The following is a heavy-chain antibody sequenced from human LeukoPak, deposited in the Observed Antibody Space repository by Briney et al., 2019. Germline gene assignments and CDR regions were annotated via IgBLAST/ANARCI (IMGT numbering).Heavy chain of an antibody. CDR1: GFTFTNYD. CDR2: IIPIFGTA. J-gene: IGHJ4*02. CDR3: ARHPRVGAQGVDY. D-gene: IGHD1-26*01. V-gene: IGHV1-69*13. Sequence: SVKVSCKATGFTFTNYDINWVRQATGQGLEWMGGIIPIFGTANYAQKFQGRVSITADEFTSTAYMELSSLRSEDTAVYYCARHPRVGAQGVDYWGQGTLVTVSS.